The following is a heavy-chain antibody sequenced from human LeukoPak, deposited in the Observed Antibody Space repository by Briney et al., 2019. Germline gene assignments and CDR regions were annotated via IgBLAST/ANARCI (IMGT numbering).Heavy chain of an antibody. J-gene: IGHJ5*02. Sequence: SETLSLTCTVSGYSISSGYYWGWIRQPPGKGLEWIGSIYHSGSTYYNPSLKSRVTISVDTSKNQFSLKLSSVTAADTAVYYCATSIPKEYYDFWSGPNWFDPWGQGTLVTVPS. CDR2: IYHSGST. CDR3: ATSIPKEYYDFWSGPNWFDP. D-gene: IGHD3-3*01. V-gene: IGHV4-38-2*02. CDR1: GYSISSGYY.